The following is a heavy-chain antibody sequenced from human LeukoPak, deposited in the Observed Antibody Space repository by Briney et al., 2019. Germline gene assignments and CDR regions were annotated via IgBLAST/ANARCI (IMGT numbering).Heavy chain of an antibody. CDR1: GFTLSSYE. CDR3: ARVHGSGSYPHDAFDI. Sequence: GGSLRLSCAASGFTLSSYEMNWVRQAPGKGLEWVSYISSSGSTIYYADSVKGRFTISRDNAKNSLYLQMNSLRAEDTAVYYCARVHGSGSYPHDAFDIWGQGTMVTVSS. V-gene: IGHV3-48*03. CDR2: ISSSGSTI. J-gene: IGHJ3*02. D-gene: IGHD3-10*01.